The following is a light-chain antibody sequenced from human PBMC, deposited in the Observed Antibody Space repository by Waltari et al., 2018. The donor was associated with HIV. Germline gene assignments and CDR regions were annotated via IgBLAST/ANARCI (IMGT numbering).Light chain of an antibody. J-gene: IGLJ1*01. CDR3: CSYAGSSTYV. V-gene: IGLV2-23*02. CDR2: EVS. Sequence: QSALTQPASVSGSPGQSITISCTGTSSDVGSYNLVSWYQQHPGKAPNLRIYEVSKRPSGVSNRLSGSKSGNTASLTISGLQAEDEADYYCCSYAGSSTYVFGTGTKVTVL. CDR1: SSDVGSYNL.